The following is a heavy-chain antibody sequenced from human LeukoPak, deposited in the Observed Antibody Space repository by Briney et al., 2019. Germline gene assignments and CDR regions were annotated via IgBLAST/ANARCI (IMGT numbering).Heavy chain of an antibody. V-gene: IGHV3-64*01. J-gene: IGHJ4*02. CDR3: ARDPGRAGTTEWYYFDS. CDR1: GFTFSSFA. D-gene: IGHD3-3*01. CDR2: INTKGNRP. Sequence: GGSLRLSCAASGFTFSSFAMHWVRQAPGKGLEYVSSINTKGNRPFYANSVKGRFTVSRDNSKNMVYLQMGSLRAEDMAVYCCARDPGRAGTTEWYYFDSWGQGTMVTVSS.